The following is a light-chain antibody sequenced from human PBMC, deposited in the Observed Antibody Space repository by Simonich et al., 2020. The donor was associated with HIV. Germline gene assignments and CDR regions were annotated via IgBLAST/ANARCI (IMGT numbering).Light chain of an antibody. CDR2: LVA. Sequence: IVMTQSPLSLPVTPGEPASISCRSSQSLLHSNGYNYLDWYLQKPGQSPQLLIYLVAKRASGVPDRFSGSGSGTDCTLKISRVEAEDVGVYYCMQALQTPLYTFGQGTKLEIK. CDR3: MQALQTPLYT. J-gene: IGKJ2*01. CDR1: QSLLHSNGYNY. V-gene: IGKV2-28*01.